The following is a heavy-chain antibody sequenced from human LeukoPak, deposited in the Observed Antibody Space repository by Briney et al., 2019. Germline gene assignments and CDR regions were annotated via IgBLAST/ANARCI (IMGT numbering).Heavy chain of an antibody. J-gene: IGHJ3*02. D-gene: IGHD6-25*01. CDR1: GFTFSSYA. CDR2: ISFDGTDA. Sequence: PGTSLRLSCAASGFTFSSYAIHWVRQAPGKGLEWVAVISFDGTDAFYADSVKGRFTISRDNSKNTLYLQMNSLRAEDTAVYYCAKVFSAPVNDAFDIWGQGTMVTVSS. V-gene: IGHV3-30*04. CDR3: AKVFSAPVNDAFDI.